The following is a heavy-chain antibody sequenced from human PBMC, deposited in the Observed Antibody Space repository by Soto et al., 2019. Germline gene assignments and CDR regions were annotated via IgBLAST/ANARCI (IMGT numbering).Heavy chain of an antibody. CDR3: ARTLYSYGTDY. CDR2: ISGSGGST. J-gene: IGHJ4*02. CDR1: GFTFSIYA. D-gene: IGHD5-18*01. V-gene: IGHV3-23*01. Sequence: GGSLRLSCAASGFTFSIYAMSWVRQAPGKGLEWVSAISGSGGSTYYADSVKGRFTISRDNSKNTLYLQMNSLRAEDTAVYYCARTLYSYGTDYWGQGTLVTVSS.